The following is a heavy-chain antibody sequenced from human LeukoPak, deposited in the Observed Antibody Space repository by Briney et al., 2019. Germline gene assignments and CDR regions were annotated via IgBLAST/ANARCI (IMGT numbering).Heavy chain of an antibody. Sequence: ASVKVSCKASGYTFTSYGISWVRPAPGQGLEWMGWISAYNGNTNYAQKLQGRVTMTTDTSTSTAYMELRSLRSDDAAVYYCAREISGVAAAGDTGWFDPWGQGTLVTVSS. CDR3: AREISGVAAAGDTGWFDP. CDR2: ISAYNGNT. J-gene: IGHJ5*02. V-gene: IGHV1-18*01. CDR1: GYTFTSYG. D-gene: IGHD6-13*01.